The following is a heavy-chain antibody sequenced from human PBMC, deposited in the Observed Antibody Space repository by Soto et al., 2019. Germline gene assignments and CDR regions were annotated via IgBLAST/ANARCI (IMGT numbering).Heavy chain of an antibody. CDR3: AKPRDIVVVPAALGY. CDR1: GFTFSSYA. CDR2: ISGSGGST. Sequence: GGSLRLSCAASGFTFSSYAMSWVRQAPGKGLEWVSAISGSGGSTYYADSVKGRFTISRDNSKNTLYLQMNSLRAEDTAVYYCAKPRDIVVVPAALGYWGQGTLVTVSS. J-gene: IGHJ4*02. V-gene: IGHV3-23*01. D-gene: IGHD2-2*01.